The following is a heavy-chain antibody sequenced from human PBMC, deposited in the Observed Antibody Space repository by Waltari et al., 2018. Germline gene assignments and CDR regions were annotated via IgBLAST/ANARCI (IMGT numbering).Heavy chain of an antibody. J-gene: IGHJ4*02. CDR2: ISSSSSYI. Sequence: EVQLVESGGGLVKPGGSLRLSCAASGFTFSSYSMNWVRQAPGKGLEWCSAISSSSSYIYYADSGKGRFTISRDNAKNSLYLQMNSLRAEDTAVYYCARGVEIAAAAHDYWGQGTLVTVSS. V-gene: IGHV3-21*01. D-gene: IGHD6-13*01. CDR3: ARGVEIAAAAHDY. CDR1: GFTFSSYS.